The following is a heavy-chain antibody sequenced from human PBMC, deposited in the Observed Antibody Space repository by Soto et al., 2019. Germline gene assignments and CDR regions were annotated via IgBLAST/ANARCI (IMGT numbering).Heavy chain of an antibody. CDR3: ASGASRWYPYYFDS. V-gene: IGHV1-69*01. D-gene: IGHD6-13*01. J-gene: IGHJ4*02. CDR2: IIPYYNTL. CDR1: EGTFNSYA. Sequence: QAQVVQSGAEVRKPGSSVKLSCKASEGTFNSYAIAWVRQAPGQGLEWMGGIIPYYNTLNYAQKFQDRVTNTADDSTNTVYMEPSSLRSDDTAVYFCASGASRWYPYYFDSWAQGTLVTVSS.